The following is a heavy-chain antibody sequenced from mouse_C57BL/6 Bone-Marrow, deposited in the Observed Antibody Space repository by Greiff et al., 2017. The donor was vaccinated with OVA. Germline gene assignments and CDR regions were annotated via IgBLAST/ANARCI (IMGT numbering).Heavy chain of an antibody. V-gene: IGHV1-81*01. D-gene: IGHD2-1*01. CDR2: IYPRSGNT. Sequence: QVQLQQSGAELARPGASVKLSCKASGYTFTSYGISWVKQRTGQGLEWIGEIYPRSGNTYYNEKFKGKATLTADKSSSTAYMELRSLTSEDSAVYVCARRDGNHGYWYFDVWGTGTTVTVSS. CDR1: GYTFTSYG. J-gene: IGHJ1*03. CDR3: ARRDGNHGYWYFDV.